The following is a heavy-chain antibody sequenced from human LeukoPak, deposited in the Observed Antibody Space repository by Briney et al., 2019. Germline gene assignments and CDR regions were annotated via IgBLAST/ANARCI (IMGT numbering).Heavy chain of an antibody. D-gene: IGHD5-24*01. V-gene: IGHV3-21*01. J-gene: IGHJ3*02. CDR3: ARVGGGGYNYEAFDI. CDR1: GFTFSIYS. CDR2: ISSSSSYI. Sequence: GRSLRLSCAASGFTFSIYSMNWVRQAPGKGLEWVSSISSSSSYIYYADSVKGRFTISRDNAKNSLYLQMNSLRAEDTAVYYCARVGGGGYNYEAFDIWGQGTMVTVSS.